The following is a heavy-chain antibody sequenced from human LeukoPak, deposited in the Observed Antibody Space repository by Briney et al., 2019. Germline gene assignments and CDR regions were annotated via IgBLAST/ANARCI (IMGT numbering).Heavy chain of an antibody. CDR2: IYYSGST. Sequence: SETLSLTCTVSGGSISSSSYYWGWIRQPPGKGLEWIGSIYYSGSTYYNPSLKSRVTTSVDTSKNQFSLKLSSVTAADTAVYYCARDNNWNYVRDYWSQGTLVTVSS. V-gene: IGHV4-39*07. D-gene: IGHD1-7*01. J-gene: IGHJ4*02. CDR1: GGSISSSSYY. CDR3: ARDNNWNYVRDY.